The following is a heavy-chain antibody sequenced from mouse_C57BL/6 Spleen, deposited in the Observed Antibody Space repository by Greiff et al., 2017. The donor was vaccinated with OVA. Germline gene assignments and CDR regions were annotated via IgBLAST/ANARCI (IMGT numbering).Heavy chain of an antibody. CDR3: ARGGYDGYFDY. D-gene: IGHD2-2*01. Sequence: EVMLVESGGGLVQPGGSLSLSCAASGFTFTDYYMSWVRQPPGKALEWLGFIRNKANGYTTEYSASVKGRFTISRDNSQSILYLQLNALRAEDSATYYCARGGYDGYFDYWGQGTTLTVSS. CDR2: IRNKANGYTT. CDR1: GFTFTDYY. J-gene: IGHJ2*01. V-gene: IGHV7-3*01.